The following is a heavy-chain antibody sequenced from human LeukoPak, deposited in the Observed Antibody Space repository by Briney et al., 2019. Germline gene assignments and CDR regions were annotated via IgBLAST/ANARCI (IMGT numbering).Heavy chain of an antibody. J-gene: IGHJ3*02. CDR3: ARDPTYRDAFDI. CDR2: IYTSGST. Sequence: SSETLSLTCIVSGGSISSGSYYWSWIRQPAGKGLEWIGRIYTSGSTNYNPSLKSRVTISVDTSKNQFSLKLSSVTAADTAVYYCARDPTYRDAFDIWGQGTMVTVSS. D-gene: IGHD2-2*01. V-gene: IGHV4-61*02. CDR1: GGSISSGSYY.